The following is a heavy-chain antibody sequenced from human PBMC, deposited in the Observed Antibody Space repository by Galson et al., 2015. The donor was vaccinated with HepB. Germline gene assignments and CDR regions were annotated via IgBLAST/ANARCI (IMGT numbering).Heavy chain of an antibody. D-gene: IGHD3-9*01. CDR2: MNPNSGNT. J-gene: IGHJ3*02. CDR1: GYTFTSYD. CDR3: ARYAYYDILTGMDAFDI. V-gene: IGHV1-8*01. Sequence: SVKVSCKASGYTFTSYDINWVRQATGQGLEWMGWMNPNSGNTGYAQKFQGRVTMTRNTSISTAYMELSSLRSEDTAVYYCARYAYYDILTGMDAFDIWGQGTMVTVSS.